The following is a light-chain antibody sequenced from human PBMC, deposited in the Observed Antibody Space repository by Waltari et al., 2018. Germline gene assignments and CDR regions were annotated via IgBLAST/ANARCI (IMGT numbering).Light chain of an antibody. CDR1: RSDVGTYNY. Sequence: QSALTQPASVSGSPGQSITISCTGNRSDVGTYNYFSWYQQQPGKAPKLIIYDVTKRPSVFSDRFSGSKSGNTASLTISGLQAEDEADYYCSSYSSSSTYVFGTGTKVTVL. CDR2: DVT. V-gene: IGLV2-14*01. J-gene: IGLJ1*01. CDR3: SSYSSSSTYV.